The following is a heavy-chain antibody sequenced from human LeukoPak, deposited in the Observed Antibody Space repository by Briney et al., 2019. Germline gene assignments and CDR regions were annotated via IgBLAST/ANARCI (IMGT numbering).Heavy chain of an antibody. V-gene: IGHV4-4*07. CDR1: GGFTTYY. Sequence: PSETLSLTCAVSGGFTTYYWSWIRQSAEKGLEWIGRIHPDGTTNYNPSLKSRVIMSLDTIKDQFSLNLHFVTAADTAVYYCAKKHTGYHYGMDVWGQGTTVTVSS. D-gene: IGHD2-2*01. CDR3: AKKHTGYHYGMDV. CDR2: IHPDGTT. J-gene: IGHJ6*02.